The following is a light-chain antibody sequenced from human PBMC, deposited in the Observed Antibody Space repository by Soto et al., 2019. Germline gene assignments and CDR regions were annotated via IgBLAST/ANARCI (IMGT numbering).Light chain of an antibody. CDR3: QHYNSYSEA. CDR2: KAS. J-gene: IGKJ1*01. V-gene: IGKV1-5*03. Sequence: DMQVSQSPPTVSATVGDRVTMTCRASQTISSWLAWYQQKPGKAPKLLIYKASTLKSGVPSRFSGSGSGTEFTLTISSLQPDDFATYYCQHYNSYSEAFGQGTKVDI. CDR1: QTISSW.